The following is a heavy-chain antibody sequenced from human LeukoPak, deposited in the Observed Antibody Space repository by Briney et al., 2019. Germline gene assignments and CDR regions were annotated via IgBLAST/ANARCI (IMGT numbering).Heavy chain of an antibody. D-gene: IGHD2-15*01. CDR3: ARDIWEVAAGARLDY. CDR2: ISFDGSRE. CDR1: GFAFSRYA. J-gene: IGHJ4*02. V-gene: IGHV3-33*05. Sequence: GRSLRLSCAASGFAFSRYAIHWVRQAPGKGLEGGTAISFDGSREYYADSVKGRITISRDNSKNTLKLQMNSLRAEDTAVYYCARDIWEVAAGARLDYWGQGTLVTVSS.